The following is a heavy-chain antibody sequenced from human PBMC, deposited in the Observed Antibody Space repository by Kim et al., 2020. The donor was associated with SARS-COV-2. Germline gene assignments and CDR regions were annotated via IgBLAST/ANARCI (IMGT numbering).Heavy chain of an antibody. D-gene: IGHD1-1*01. CDR3: ANALNGWKFDY. CDR1: GFTFSNYG. Sequence: GGSLRLSCAASGFTFSNYGMSWVRQAPGRGLEWVAAINRGGGSTFYADAVKGRFTISRDNSKNTLYLQMDSLRAEDTAVYYCANALNGWKFDYWGQGTLVTVSS. V-gene: IGHV3-23*01. CDR2: INRGGGST. J-gene: IGHJ4*02.